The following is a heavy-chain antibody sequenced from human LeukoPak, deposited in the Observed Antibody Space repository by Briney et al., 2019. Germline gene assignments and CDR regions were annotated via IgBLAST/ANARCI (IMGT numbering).Heavy chain of an antibody. CDR1: GGTFSSYA. Sequence: GASVKVSFKASGGTFSSYAISWVRQAPGQGLEWMGGIIPIFGTANYAQKFQGRVTITADESTSTAYMELSSLRSEDTAVYYCARDLATVVTPLYYWGQGTLVTVSS. D-gene: IGHD4-23*01. CDR3: ARDLATVVTPLYY. CDR2: IIPIFGTA. J-gene: IGHJ4*02. V-gene: IGHV1-69*13.